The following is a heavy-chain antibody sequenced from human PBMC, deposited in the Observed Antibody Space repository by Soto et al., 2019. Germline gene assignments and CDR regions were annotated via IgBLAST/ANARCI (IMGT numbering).Heavy chain of an antibody. J-gene: IGHJ4*02. CDR3: ARMAPPIDY. CDR1: AFTFSSYW. CDR2: INSDGSIT. D-gene: IGHD5-12*01. V-gene: IGHV3-74*01. Sequence: GGSLRLSCAASAFTFSSYWMNWVRQAPGKGPVWVSRINSDGSITGYADSVKGRFTISRDNAKNSLYLQMNSLRAEDTAVYYCARMAPPIDYCGQGTLVPVSA.